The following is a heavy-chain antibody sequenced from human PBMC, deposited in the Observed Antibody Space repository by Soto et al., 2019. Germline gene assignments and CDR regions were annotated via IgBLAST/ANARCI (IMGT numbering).Heavy chain of an antibody. CDR2: ISYDGSNK. CDR3: ARDGPSGSYYGFPDY. Sequence: GGSLRLSCAASGFTFSSYAMHWVRQAPGKGLEWVAVISYDGSNKYYADSVKGRFTIPRDNSKNTLYLQMNSLRAEDTAVYYCARDGPSGSYYGFPDYWGQGTLVTVSS. J-gene: IGHJ4*02. CDR1: GFTFSSYA. D-gene: IGHD1-26*01. V-gene: IGHV3-30-3*01.